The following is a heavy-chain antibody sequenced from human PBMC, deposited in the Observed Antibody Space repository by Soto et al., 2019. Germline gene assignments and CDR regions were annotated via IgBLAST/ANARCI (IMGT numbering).Heavy chain of an antibody. V-gene: IGHV3-30*04. D-gene: IGHD6-19*01. CDR2: ISYDGNNK. CDR3: AKALGSLEYSSLPRLFDS. CDR1: GFTFSSYA. J-gene: IGHJ4*02. Sequence: QVQLVDSGGGVVQPGASLRLSCAASGFTFSSYAMHWVRQAPGKGLQWVGFISYDGNNKYYADSAKGRFTISRDNSKHTLSLQMNSLRGDDTDVYYCAKALGSLEYSSLPRLFDSWGQGTMVTVAS.